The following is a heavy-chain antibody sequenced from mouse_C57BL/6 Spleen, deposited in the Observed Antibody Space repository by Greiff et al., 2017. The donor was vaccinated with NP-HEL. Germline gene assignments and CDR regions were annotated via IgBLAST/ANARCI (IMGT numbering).Heavy chain of an antibody. V-gene: IGHV1-15*01. CDR1: GYTFTDYE. J-gene: IGHJ2*01. CDR2: IDPETGGT. CDR3: TSRHYYGSSLDY. D-gene: IGHD1-1*01. Sequence: QVQLKESGAELVRPGASVTLSCKASGYTFTDYEMHWVKQTPVHGLEWIGAIDPETGGTAYNQKFKGKAILTADKSSSTAYMELRSLTSEDSAVYYCTSRHYYGSSLDYWGQGTTLTVSS.